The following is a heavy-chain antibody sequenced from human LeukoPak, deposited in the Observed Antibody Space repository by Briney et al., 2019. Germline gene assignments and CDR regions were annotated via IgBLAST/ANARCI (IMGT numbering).Heavy chain of an antibody. V-gene: IGHV3-30-3*01. CDR1: GFTFSSYA. J-gene: IGHJ4*02. Sequence: GGSLRLSCAASGFTFSSYAMHWVRQAPGKGLEWVAVISYDGSNKYYADSVKGRFTISRDNSKNTLYLQMNSLRAEDTAVYYCARAPAYNWNFGYWGQGTLVTVSS. CDR3: ARAPAYNWNFGY. D-gene: IGHD1-20*01. CDR2: ISYDGSNK.